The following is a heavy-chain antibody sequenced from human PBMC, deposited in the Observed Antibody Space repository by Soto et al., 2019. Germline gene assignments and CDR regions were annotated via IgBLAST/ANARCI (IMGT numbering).Heavy chain of an antibody. CDR2: INHSGST. J-gene: IGHJ6*02. CDR3: ARAPRAIFGVVISGYYYGMGV. V-gene: IGHV4-34*01. Sequence: SETLSLTCAVYGGSFSGYYWSWIRQPPGKGLEWIGEINHSGSTNYNPSLKSRVTISVDTSKNQFSLKLSSVTAADTAVYYCARAPRAIFGVVISGYYYGMGVWGQGTTLTVSS. D-gene: IGHD3-3*01. CDR1: GGSFSGYY.